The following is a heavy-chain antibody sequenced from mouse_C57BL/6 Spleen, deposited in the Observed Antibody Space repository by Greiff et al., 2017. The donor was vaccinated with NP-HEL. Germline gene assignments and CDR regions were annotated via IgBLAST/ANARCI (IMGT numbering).Heavy chain of an antibody. Sequence: QVQLQQSGAELVKPGASVKISCKASGYAFSSYWMNWVKQRPGKGLEWIGQIYPGDGDTNYNGKFKGKATLTADKSSSTAYMQLSSLTSEDSAVYFCAREEGYDYDGYFDVWGTGTTVTVSS. D-gene: IGHD2-4*01. CDR1: GYAFSSYW. J-gene: IGHJ1*03. V-gene: IGHV1-80*01. CDR2: IYPGDGDT. CDR3: AREEGYDYDGYFDV.